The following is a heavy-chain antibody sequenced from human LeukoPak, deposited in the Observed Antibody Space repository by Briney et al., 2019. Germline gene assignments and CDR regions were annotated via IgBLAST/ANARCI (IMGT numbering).Heavy chain of an antibody. Sequence: GGSLRLSCESSGFTFGTYGMNWVRQAPEKGLEWVSYISSRSDSENYADSVKGRFTISRDNIRNLLYLQMNSLRAEDTAVYFCARDSTRILGLFDYWGQGTLVTISS. J-gene: IGHJ4*02. V-gene: IGHV3-48*01. CDR1: GFTFGTYG. CDR2: ISSRSDSE. D-gene: IGHD2/OR15-2a*01. CDR3: ARDSTRILGLFDY.